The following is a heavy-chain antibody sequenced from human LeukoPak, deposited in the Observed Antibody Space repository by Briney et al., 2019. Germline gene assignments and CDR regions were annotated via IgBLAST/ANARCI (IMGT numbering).Heavy chain of an antibody. CDR1: GYTFIDYY. J-gene: IGHJ4*02. CDR2: INPNSGGT. D-gene: IGHD2-2*01. Sequence: ASVKVSCKASGYTFIDYYIHWVRQAPGQGLEWMGRINPNSGGTNYAQKFQGRVTMTRDTSISTAYVDLSRLTSDDTAVYYCAREVAGAMPFDYWGQGTLVTVSS. CDR3: AREVAGAMPFDY. V-gene: IGHV1-2*06.